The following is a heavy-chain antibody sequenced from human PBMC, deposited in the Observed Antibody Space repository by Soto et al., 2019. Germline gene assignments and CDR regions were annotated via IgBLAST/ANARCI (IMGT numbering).Heavy chain of an antibody. J-gene: IGHJ4*02. CDR1: GGSISSGGYS. CDR3: ARVPDY. V-gene: IGHV4-30-2*01. Sequence: PSETLSLTCAVSGGSISSGGYSWGWIRQPPGKGLEWIGYTYHSGSTYYNPSLKSRVTISVDRSKNQFSLKLSSVTAADTAVYYCARVPDYSGQGTLVTVSS. CDR2: TYHSGST.